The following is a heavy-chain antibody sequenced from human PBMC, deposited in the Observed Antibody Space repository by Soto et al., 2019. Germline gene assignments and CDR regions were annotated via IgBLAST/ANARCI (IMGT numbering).Heavy chain of an antibody. V-gene: IGHV3-23*01. Sequence: EVQLLESGGGLVQPGGSLRLSCAASGFTFSSYAMSWVRQAPGKGLEWVSAISGSGGRTYYADSVKGRFTISRDNSKNTRYLQMNSLRAEDTAVYYCAKDTYDFWSGYYTGYFDYCGRGTLV. J-gene: IGHJ4*02. CDR3: AKDTYDFWSGYYTGYFDY. CDR2: ISGSGGRT. D-gene: IGHD3-3*01. CDR1: GFTFSSYA.